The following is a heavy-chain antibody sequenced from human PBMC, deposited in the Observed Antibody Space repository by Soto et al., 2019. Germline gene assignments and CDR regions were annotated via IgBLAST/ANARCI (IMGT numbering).Heavy chain of an antibody. V-gene: IGHV1-69*01. CDR1: GGTFSSYA. Sequence: QVQLVQSGAEVKKPGSSVKVSCKASGGTFSSYAISWVRQAPGQGLEWMGGIIPIFGTANYAQKFQGRVTITAAESTSTAYMELSSLRSEDTAVYYCARGLTIFGVVNRYYGMDVWGQGTTVTVSS. CDR2: IIPIFGTA. D-gene: IGHD3-3*01. CDR3: ARGLTIFGVVNRYYGMDV. J-gene: IGHJ6*02.